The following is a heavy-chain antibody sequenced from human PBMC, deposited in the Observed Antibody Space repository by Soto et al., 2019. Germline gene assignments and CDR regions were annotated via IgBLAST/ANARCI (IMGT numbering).Heavy chain of an antibody. CDR3: ARMSYYYDKWYFDL. V-gene: IGHV4-30-4*01. D-gene: IGHD3-22*01. Sequence: QLHESGPEVVKPSETLSLTCTVSGDSINNNDYYWNWIRQTPGKGLEWIGYVYYSGSTYYIPSRKSRLSMTVDTSKNQVSLKLSSVTAADTAIYYCARMSYYYDKWYFDLWGRGTLVTVSS. J-gene: IGHJ2*01. CDR1: GDSINNNDYY. CDR2: VYYSGST.